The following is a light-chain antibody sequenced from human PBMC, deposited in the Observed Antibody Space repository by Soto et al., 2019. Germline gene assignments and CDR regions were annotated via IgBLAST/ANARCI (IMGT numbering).Light chain of an antibody. J-gene: IGKJ1*01. V-gene: IGKV1-5*01. CDR3: QQYSSYTWT. Sequence: DKQMNQSASTLSVSVGDRVTITCRASQSISSWLAWYQQKPGKAPKLLIYDASSLESGVPSRFSGSGSGTEFTLTISSLQPDDFATYYCQQYSSYTWTFGQGTKVDI. CDR1: QSISSW. CDR2: DAS.